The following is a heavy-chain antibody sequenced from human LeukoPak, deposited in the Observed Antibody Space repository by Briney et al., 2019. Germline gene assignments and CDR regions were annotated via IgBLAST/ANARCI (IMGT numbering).Heavy chain of an antibody. V-gene: IGHV3-30*02. CDR3: AKGSQDNSACDY. D-gene: IGHD5-24*01. Sequence: GRSLRLSCAASGFTFSSYGMHWVRQAPGKGLEWVAFIRYDGSNKYYADSVKGRFTISRDNSKNTLYLQMNSLRAEDTAVYYCAKGSQDNSACDYWGQGTLVTVSS. CDR1: GFTFSSYG. J-gene: IGHJ4*02. CDR2: IRYDGSNK.